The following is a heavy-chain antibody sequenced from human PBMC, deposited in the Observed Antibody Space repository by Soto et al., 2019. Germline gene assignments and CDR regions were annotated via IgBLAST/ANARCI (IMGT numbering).Heavy chain of an antibody. J-gene: IGHJ4*02. CDR2: IYYSGST. CDR3: ARHSAGVTNFDY. Sequence: LSLTCTVSGGSISSSSYYWGWIRQPPGKGLEWIGSIYYSGSTYYNPSLKSRVTISVDTSKNQFSLKLSSVTAADTAVYYCARHSAGVTNFDYWGQGTLVTVSS. CDR1: GGSISSSSYY. D-gene: IGHD2-21*02. V-gene: IGHV4-39*01.